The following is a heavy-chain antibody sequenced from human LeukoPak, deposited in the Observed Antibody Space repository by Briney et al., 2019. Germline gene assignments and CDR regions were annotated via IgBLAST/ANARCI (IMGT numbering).Heavy chain of an antibody. D-gene: IGHD3-22*01. CDR3: AKGGRYYDSSGNLYDY. J-gene: IGHJ4*02. CDR1: GLTFSGYA. CDR2: ISESGGST. Sequence: GGSLRLSCAASGLTFSGYAMSWVRQIPGEGLEWVSVISESGGSTYYADSVKGRFTISRDNSKNTLYLQMNSLRAEDTAVYYCAKGGRYYDSSGNLYDYWGQGTLVTASS. V-gene: IGHV3-23*01.